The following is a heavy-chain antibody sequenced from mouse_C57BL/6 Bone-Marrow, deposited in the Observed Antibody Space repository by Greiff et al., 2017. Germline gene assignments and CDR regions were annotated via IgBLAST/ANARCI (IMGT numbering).Heavy chain of an antibody. Sequence: QVQLQQPGAELVRPGTSVKLSCKASGYTFTSYWMHWVKQRPGQGLEWIGVIDPSDSYTNYNQKFKGKATLTVDTSSSTAYMQLSSLTSEDSAVYYCARLNLRDYGSSYLYYFDYWGQGTTLTVSS. D-gene: IGHD1-1*01. CDR3: ARLNLRDYGSSYLYYFDY. V-gene: IGHV1-59*01. CDR2: IDPSDSYT. CDR1: GYTFTSYW. J-gene: IGHJ2*01.